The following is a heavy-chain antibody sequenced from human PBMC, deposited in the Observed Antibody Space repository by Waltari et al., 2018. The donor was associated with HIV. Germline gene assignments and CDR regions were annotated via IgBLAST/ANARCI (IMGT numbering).Heavy chain of an antibody. J-gene: IGHJ4*02. V-gene: IGHV4-4*02. Sequence: QVQLQDSGPGLVKPSGTLSLTCVVSVGSISSSNWWSWVRQPPGKGLEWIGEIYHSGSTNYNPSLKSRVTISVDKSKDKFTLKLRSVTAADTAVYFCARVSSLTGYYKALDYWGQGTLVTVSS. CDR3: ARVSSLTGYYKALDY. CDR1: VGSISSSNW. CDR2: IYHSGST. D-gene: IGHD3-9*01.